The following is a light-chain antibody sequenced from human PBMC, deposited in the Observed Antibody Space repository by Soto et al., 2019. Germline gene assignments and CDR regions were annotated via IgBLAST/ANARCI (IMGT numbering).Light chain of an antibody. CDR2: DAS. Sequence: DIQMTQSPSTLSASVGGRVTITCRASQSVGTWVAWYQQKPGKAPKLLIYDASSLESGVPSRFSGSGSGTEFTLTISSLQPDDFATYYCQQYNSYPYTFGQGTRLEIK. CDR3: QQYNSYPYT. V-gene: IGKV1-5*01. CDR1: QSVGTW. J-gene: IGKJ5*01.